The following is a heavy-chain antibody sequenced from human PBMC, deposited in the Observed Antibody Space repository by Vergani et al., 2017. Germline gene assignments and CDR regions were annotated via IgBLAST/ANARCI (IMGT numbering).Heavy chain of an antibody. V-gene: IGHV4-61*02. Sequence: QVQLQESGPGLVKPSETLSLTCTVSGASMSSVGYYWTWIRQSAGKRLEWIGDILGSGTANYNPAFQGRVSMSVATSKNQFFLTMSSVNATDTAVCYCARGSRAACYSGPDSWGQGTRVTVSS. D-gene: IGHD6-6*01. CDR2: ILGSGTA. J-gene: IGHJ4*02. CDR1: GASMSSVGYY. CDR3: ARGSRAACYSGPDS.